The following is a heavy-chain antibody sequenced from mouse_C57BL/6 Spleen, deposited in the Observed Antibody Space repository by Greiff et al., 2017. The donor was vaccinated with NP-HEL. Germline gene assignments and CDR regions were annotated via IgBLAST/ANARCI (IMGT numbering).Heavy chain of an antibody. V-gene: IGHV5-4*01. J-gene: IGHJ2*01. Sequence: DVMLVESGGGLVKPGGSLKLSCAASGFTFSSYAMSWVRQTPEKRLEWVATISDGGSYTYYPDNVKGRFTISRDNAKNNLYLQMSHLKSEDTAMYYCARDEDYSNHYFDYWGQGTTLTVSS. D-gene: IGHD2-5*01. CDR2: ISDGGSYT. CDR1: GFTFSSYA. CDR3: ARDEDYSNHYFDY.